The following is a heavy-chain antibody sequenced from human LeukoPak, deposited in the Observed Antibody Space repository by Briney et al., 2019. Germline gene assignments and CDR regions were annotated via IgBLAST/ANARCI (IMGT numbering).Heavy chain of an antibody. V-gene: IGHV3-21*01. Sequence: PGGSLRLSCAASGFTFSSYSMNWVRQAPGKGLEWVSSISSSSSYIYYADSVKGRFTISRDNAKNSLYLQMNSLRAEDTAVYYCARERVGGGYRIFDYWGQGTLVTVSS. CDR3: ARERVGGGYRIFDY. D-gene: IGHD3-16*02. CDR1: GFTFSSYS. J-gene: IGHJ4*02. CDR2: ISSSSSYI.